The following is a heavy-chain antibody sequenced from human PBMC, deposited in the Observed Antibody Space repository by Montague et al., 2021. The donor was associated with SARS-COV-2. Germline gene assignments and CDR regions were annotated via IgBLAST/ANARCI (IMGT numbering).Heavy chain of an antibody. CDR3: ARGGWGAPGTGRLFDY. J-gene: IGHJ4*02. Sequence: CAISGDSVPSNSAAWNWIRQSPSRGLEWLGRTYYRSKWYNDYAVSVKGRITINPDTSKNQFSLQLNSVTPEDTAVYYCARGGWGAPGTGRLFDYWGQGTLVTVSS. CDR2: TYYRSKWYN. CDR1: GDSVPSNSAA. D-gene: IGHD3-10*01. V-gene: IGHV6-1*01.